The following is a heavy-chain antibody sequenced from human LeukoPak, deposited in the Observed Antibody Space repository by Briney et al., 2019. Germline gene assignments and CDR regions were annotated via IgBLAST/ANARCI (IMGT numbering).Heavy chain of an antibody. V-gene: IGHV3-48*03. CDR1: GFTFSSYE. CDR2: IASGGGANR. D-gene: IGHD3-10*01. CDR3: ARIGTATRGPAGLDV. J-gene: IGHJ6*02. Sequence: GGSLTLSCAASGFTFSSYEMNWVRKAPGQGLELVSYIASGGGANRFYSESVKGRFTISRDNAKNSLYLHMNSLRAEDTGVYYCARIGTATRGPAGLDVWGQGTTVTVSS.